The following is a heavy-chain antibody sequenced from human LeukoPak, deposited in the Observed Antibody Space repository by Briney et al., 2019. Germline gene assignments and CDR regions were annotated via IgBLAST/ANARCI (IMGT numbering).Heavy chain of an antibody. D-gene: IGHD3-10*01. CDR1: GFTFSSYG. CDR2: IRSDGNYR. Sequence: GGSLRLSCAASGFTFSSYGMHWVRQAPGKGLEWVAFIRSDGNYRYYADSVKGRFTISRDNSKNTLYVQMNSLRAEDTAVYYCAKQFLWFGELSHFDYWGQGTLVTVSS. V-gene: IGHV3-30*02. J-gene: IGHJ4*02. CDR3: AKQFLWFGELSHFDY.